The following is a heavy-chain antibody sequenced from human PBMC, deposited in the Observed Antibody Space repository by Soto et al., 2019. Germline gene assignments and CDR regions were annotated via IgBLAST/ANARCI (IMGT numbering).Heavy chain of an antibody. CDR2: INSDGTDS. Sequence: GWSLRLSCASAGFDFEDFAMHWVRQAPGKGLEWVSLINSDGTDSYYMDSVRGRFTISRDNGKNSLYLQMDRLRPEDTAFYFCAKALYYYDSSPLDHWGQGTLVTVSS. CDR1: GFDFEDFA. CDR3: AKALYYYDSSPLDH. J-gene: IGHJ4*02. V-gene: IGHV3-43D*04. D-gene: IGHD3-22*01.